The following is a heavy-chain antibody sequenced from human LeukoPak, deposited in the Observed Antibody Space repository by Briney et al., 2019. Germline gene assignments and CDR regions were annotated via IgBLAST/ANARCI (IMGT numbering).Heavy chain of an antibody. CDR3: AKSRSDCSSTSCSGFDY. J-gene: IGHJ4*02. CDR2: ISGSGGST. V-gene: IGHV3-23*01. CDR1: GFTFSSYA. D-gene: IGHD2-2*01. Sequence: GGSLRLSCAASGFTFSSYAMSWVRQAPGKGLEWVSAISGSGGSTYYADSVKGRFTISRDNSKNTLYLQMNSLRAEDTAVYYCAKSRSDCSSTSCSGFDYWGQGTLVTVSS.